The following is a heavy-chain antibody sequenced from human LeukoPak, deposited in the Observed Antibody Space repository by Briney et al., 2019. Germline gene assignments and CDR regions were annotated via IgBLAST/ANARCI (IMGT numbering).Heavy chain of an antibody. CDR1: GGSFSGYY. V-gene: IGHV4-34*01. D-gene: IGHD2-2*02. Sequence: SETLSLTCAVYGGSFSGYYWSWIRQPPGKGLEWSGEINHSGSTNYNPSLKSRGTISVDTSKNQFSLKLSSVTAADTAVYYCPRAGYCSSTSCYTPFDYWGQGTLVTVSS. CDR3: PRAGYCSSTSCYTPFDY. J-gene: IGHJ4*02. CDR2: INHSGST.